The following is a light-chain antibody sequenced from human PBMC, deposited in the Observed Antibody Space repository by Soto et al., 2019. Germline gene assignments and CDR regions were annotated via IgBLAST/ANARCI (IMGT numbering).Light chain of an antibody. V-gene: IGLV2-14*01. CDR2: EVS. CDR3: KSYAVGSTYV. CDR1: SSDVGGYNY. Sequence: QSVLTQPASVSGSPGQSITISCTGTSSDVGGYNYVSWYQQHPGKAPKLMIYEVSNRPSGVSIRFSGSKSGSTASLTISGLQAEDEADYYCKSYAVGSTYVFGTGTKVTVL. J-gene: IGLJ1*01.